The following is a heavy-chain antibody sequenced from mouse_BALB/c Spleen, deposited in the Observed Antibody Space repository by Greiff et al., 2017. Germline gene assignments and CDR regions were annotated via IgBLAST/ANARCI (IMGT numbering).Heavy chain of an antibody. V-gene: IGHV14-3*02. D-gene: IGHD2-3*01. CDR3: ARIDGYYEGDY. Sequence: VQLKESGAELVKPGASVKLSCTASGFNIKDTYMHWVKQRPEQGLEWIGRIDPANGNTKYDPKFQGKATITADTSSNTAYLQLSSLTSEDTAVYYCARIDGYYEGDYWGQGTTLTVSS. J-gene: IGHJ2*01. CDR1: GFNIKDTY. CDR2: IDPANGNT.